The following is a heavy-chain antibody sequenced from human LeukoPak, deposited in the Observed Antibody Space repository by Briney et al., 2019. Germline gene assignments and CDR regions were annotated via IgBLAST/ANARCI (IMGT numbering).Heavy chain of an antibody. CDR2: FYYSGST. D-gene: IGHD6-13*01. CDR1: GDYISSSY. CDR3: ARHANPYSSNWFDY. V-gene: IGHV4-59*08. J-gene: IGHJ4*02. Sequence: SETLSLTCTVSGDYISSSYWNWIRQPPGKGLEWIGYFYYSGSTNYNPSLKSRVTISVDTSRNQFSLKLSSVTAADTPVYYCARHANPYSSNWFDYWGQGTLVTVSS.